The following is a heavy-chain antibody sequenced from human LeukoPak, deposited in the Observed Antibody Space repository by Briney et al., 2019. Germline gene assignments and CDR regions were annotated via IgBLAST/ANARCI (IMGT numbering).Heavy chain of an antibody. Sequence: ASVKVSCKASGYTFTSYGISWVRQAPGQGLEWMGWISAYNGNTNYAQKLQGRVTMTTDTSTSTAYMELRSLRSDDTAVYYCARDRSFCGGDCYDWYFDLWGRGTLVTVSS. CDR3: ARDRSFCGGDCYDWYFDL. CDR2: ISAYNGNT. CDR1: GYTFTSYG. V-gene: IGHV1-18*01. J-gene: IGHJ2*01. D-gene: IGHD2-21*02.